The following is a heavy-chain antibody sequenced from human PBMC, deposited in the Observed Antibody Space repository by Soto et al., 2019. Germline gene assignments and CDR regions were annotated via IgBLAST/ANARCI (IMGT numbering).Heavy chain of an antibody. D-gene: IGHD3-3*01. Sequence: SETLSLTCTVSGGSISSYYWSWIRQPPGKGLEWIGYIYYSGSTNYNPSLKSRVTISVDTSKNQFSLKLSPVTAADTAVYYCARDGRGYYYFDYWGQGTLVTVS. CDR1: GGSISSYY. J-gene: IGHJ4*02. CDR3: ARDGRGYYYFDY. CDR2: IYYSGST. V-gene: IGHV4-59*01.